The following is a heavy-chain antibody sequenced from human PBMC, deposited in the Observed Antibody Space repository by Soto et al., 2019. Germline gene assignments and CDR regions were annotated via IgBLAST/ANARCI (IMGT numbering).Heavy chain of an antibody. J-gene: IGHJ4*02. CDR1: GYMFTTNA. Sequence: QVQLVQSGAEVKKPGASVKVSCKASGYMFTTNAIHWVRQAPGHRLEWMAWINPANGKTKSSQKYQGRVTFTRDTSATTAYMELTSRTPEDTAVYYCARHSGQWLVLGTVDYWGQGTLVTVSS. D-gene: IGHD6-19*01. CDR3: ARHSGQWLVLGTVDY. V-gene: IGHV1-3*01. CDR2: INPANGKT.